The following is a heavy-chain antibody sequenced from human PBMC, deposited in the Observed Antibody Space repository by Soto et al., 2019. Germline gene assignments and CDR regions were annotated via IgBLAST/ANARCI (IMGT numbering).Heavy chain of an antibody. D-gene: IGHD2-2*01. CDR1: GYTFTSYY. Sequence: GASVKVSCKASGYTFTSYYMHWVRQAPGQVLEWMGIINPSGGSTSYAQKFQGRVTMTRDTSTSTVYMELSSLRSEDTAVYYCARGLGYCSSTSCYEVWFDPWGQGTLVTVSS. J-gene: IGHJ5*02. CDR3: ARGLGYCSSTSCYEVWFDP. CDR2: INPSGGST. V-gene: IGHV1-46*01.